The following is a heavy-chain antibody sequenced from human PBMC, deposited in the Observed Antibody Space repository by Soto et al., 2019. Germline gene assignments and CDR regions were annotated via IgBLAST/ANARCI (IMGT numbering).Heavy chain of an antibody. CDR3: ARGRGPESYRASYDY. CDR2: MNSKSGNT. D-gene: IGHD3-10*01. J-gene: IGHJ4*02. Sequence: QVQLEQSGAEVKKPGASVKVSCKPSGYTFIDYDVNWVRQATGQGLEWMGWMNSKSGNTGYAQKFQGRVTMTRDTSISTAYMELSSLRSEDTAVYYCARGRGPESYRASYDYWGQGTLVTVSS. V-gene: IGHV1-8*02. CDR1: GYTFIDYD.